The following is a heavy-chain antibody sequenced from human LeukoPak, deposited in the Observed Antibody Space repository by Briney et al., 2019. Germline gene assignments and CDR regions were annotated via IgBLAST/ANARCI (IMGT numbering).Heavy chain of an antibody. CDR3: AKDLDDILSANFDY. Sequence: GGSLRLSCAASGFTFSSYAMSWVRQAPGKGLEWVSAISGSGGSTYYADSVKGRFTISRDNSKNTLYLQMNSLRVEDTAVYYCAKDLDDILSANFDYWGQGTLVTVSS. D-gene: IGHD3-9*01. J-gene: IGHJ4*02. CDR2: ISGSGGST. V-gene: IGHV3-23*01. CDR1: GFTFSSYA.